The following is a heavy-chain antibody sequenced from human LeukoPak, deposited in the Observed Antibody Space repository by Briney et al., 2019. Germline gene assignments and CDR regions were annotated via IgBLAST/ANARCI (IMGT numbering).Heavy chain of an antibody. CDR1: GFTFSSYW. Sequence: GGSLRLSCAASGFTFSSYWMHWVRQAPGKGLVWVSRINSDGSSPSNADSVKGRYTVSRDNAKNTLYLQMNSLRADDSAVYYCASATGSYYSLGYWGQGTLVIVSS. CDR3: ASATGSYYSLGY. D-gene: IGHD1-26*01. J-gene: IGHJ4*02. V-gene: IGHV3-74*01. CDR2: INSDGSSP.